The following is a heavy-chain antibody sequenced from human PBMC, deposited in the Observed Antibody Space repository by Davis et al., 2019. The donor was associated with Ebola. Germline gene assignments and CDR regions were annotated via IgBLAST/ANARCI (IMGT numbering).Heavy chain of an antibody. V-gene: IGHV3-7*01. Sequence: GGSLRPSCAASGFTFSSYWMSWVRQAPGTGLEWVGNITQDGSEKYYVDSVKGRFTISRDNAKNSLYLQMNSLRAEDTAVYYCAKVSDKFGMDVWGQGTTVTVSS. CDR1: GFTFSSYW. CDR3: AKVSDKFGMDV. CDR2: ITQDGSEK. J-gene: IGHJ6*02.